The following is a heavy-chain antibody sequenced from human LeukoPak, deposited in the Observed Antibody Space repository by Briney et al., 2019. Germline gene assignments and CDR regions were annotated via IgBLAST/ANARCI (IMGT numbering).Heavy chain of an antibody. CDR3: ARYLTGWSSAFDV. J-gene: IGHJ3*01. CDR2: IYSGGST. Sequence: PGGSLRLSCAASGFAVSGSYMCWVRQAPGKRLEWVSLIYSGGSTYYADSVKGRFTISRDNSENTLYLQMSSLRAEDTAVYYCARYLTGWSSAFDVWGQGTMVTVSS. D-gene: IGHD6-19*01. V-gene: IGHV3-66*01. CDR1: GFAVSGSY.